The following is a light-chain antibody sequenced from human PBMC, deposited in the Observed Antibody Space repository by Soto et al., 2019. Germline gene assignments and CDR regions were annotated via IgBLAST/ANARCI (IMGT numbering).Light chain of an antibody. CDR1: SSDIGAYNY. J-gene: IGLJ2*01. V-gene: IGLV2-14*03. CDR3: TSWTTSTTMI. CDR2: DVN. Sequence: QSALTQPASVSGSTGQSITISCTGTSSDIGAYNYVSWYQQHPGKAPKLMIYDVNIRPSGVSNRFSGSKSGNTASLTISGLQAEHEADYYCTSWTTSTTMIFGGGTKLTVL.